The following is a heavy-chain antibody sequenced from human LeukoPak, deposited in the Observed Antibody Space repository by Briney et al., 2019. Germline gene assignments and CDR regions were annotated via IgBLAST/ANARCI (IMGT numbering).Heavy chain of an antibody. J-gene: IGHJ4*02. V-gene: IGHV3-23*01. CDR1: GFTFSSYA. CDR2: ISGSGGST. Sequence: GGSLRLSCAASGFTFSSYAMSWVRQAPGKGLEWASAISGSGGSTYYADSVKGRFTISRDNSKNTLYLQMNSLRAEDTAVYYCASYMVRESFDYWGQGTLVTVSS. CDR3: ASYMVRESFDY. D-gene: IGHD3-10*01.